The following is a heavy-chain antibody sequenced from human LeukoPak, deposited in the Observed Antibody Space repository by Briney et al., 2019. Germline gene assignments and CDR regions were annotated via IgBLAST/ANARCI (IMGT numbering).Heavy chain of an antibody. J-gene: IGHJ6*02. CDR1: GFSLSTSGVG. D-gene: IGHD5-18*01. V-gene: IGHV2-5*02. Sequence: SGPTLVKPTQTLTLTCTFSGFSLSTSGVGVGWIRQPPGXALXWLALIYWDDDKRYSPSLKSRLTITKDTSKNQVVLTMTNMDPXXTAXYYCAHIPEGXSLVDVWGQGTTVTVSS. CDR3: AHIPEGXSLVDV. CDR2: IYWDDDK.